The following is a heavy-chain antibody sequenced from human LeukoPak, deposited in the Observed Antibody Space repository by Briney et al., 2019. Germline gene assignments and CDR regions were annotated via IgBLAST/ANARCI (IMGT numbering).Heavy chain of an antibody. V-gene: IGHV3-43*02. CDR2: IDKDGRST. J-gene: IGHJ6*02. D-gene: IGHD1-26*01. CDR1: GFTLGAFA. Sequence: GGSLRLSCAASGFTLGAFAMPWVRQAPGKGLEWVSLIDKDGRSTYYADSVKGRFTISRDNSKNSLYLQMNSLRTEDTALYYCATWAFYHSLDVWGQGTTVTVSS. CDR3: ATWAFYHSLDV.